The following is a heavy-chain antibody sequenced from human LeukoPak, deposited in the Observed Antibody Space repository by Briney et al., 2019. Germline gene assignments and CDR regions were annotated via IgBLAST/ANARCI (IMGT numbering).Heavy chain of an antibody. CDR1: GGSISSYY. D-gene: IGHD4-17*01. Sequence: PSETLSLTCTVSGGSISSYYWSWIRQPPGKGLEWIGYIYYTGSINYSPSLKSRVTMSVDTSKNQFSLKLSSVTAADTAVYYCARRPDYGDAGFDYWGQGTLVTVSS. V-gene: IGHV4-59*08. J-gene: IGHJ4*02. CDR2: IYYTGSI. CDR3: ARRPDYGDAGFDY.